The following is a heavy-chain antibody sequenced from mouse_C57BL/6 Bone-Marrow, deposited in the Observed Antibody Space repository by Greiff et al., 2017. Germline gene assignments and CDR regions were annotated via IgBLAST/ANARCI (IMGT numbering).Heavy chain of an antibody. CDR3: ARNYGQLRRPAY. J-gene: IGHJ3*01. D-gene: IGHD3-2*02. CDR2: IWSGGGT. Sequence: QVQLQQSGPGLVQPSQSLSITCKVSGFSLTSYGVHWVRQSPGKGLEWLGEIWSGGGTDYNEAFISRLSISKDKSTSQVFFKMNSLQAYDTAIYYCARNYGQLRRPAYWGQGTLVTVSA. V-gene: IGHV2-2*01. CDR1: GFSLTSYG.